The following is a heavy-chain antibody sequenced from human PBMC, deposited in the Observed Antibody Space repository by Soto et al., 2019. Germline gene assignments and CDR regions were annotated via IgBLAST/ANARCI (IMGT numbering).Heavy chain of an antibody. V-gene: IGHV1-69*01. J-gene: IGHJ4*02. CDR3: ARGGYFDSSNYLAY. Sequence: VKVSCKASGGTFSSYAISWVRQAPGQGLEWMGGIIPIFGTANYAQKFQGRVTITADESTSTAYMELSSLRSEDTAVYYCARGGYFDSSNYLAYWGLGTLVTVSS. D-gene: IGHD3-22*01. CDR2: IIPIFGTA. CDR1: GGTFSSYA.